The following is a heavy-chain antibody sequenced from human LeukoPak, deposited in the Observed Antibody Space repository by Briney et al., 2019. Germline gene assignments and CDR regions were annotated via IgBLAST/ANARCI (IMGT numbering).Heavy chain of an antibody. CDR1: GFTFSSYW. J-gene: IGHJ4*02. CDR2: INTDGRTT. CDR3: VRSAFLTTEFYFDY. Sequence: GGSLRLSCVSSGFTFSSYWMHWVRQAPGKGLVWVSRINTDGRTTTYADSVKGRFTISRDNAKNTLYLQMNSLRAEDTAVYYCVRSAFLTTEFYFDYWGQGTLVTVSS. V-gene: IGHV3-74*01. D-gene: IGHD4-11*01.